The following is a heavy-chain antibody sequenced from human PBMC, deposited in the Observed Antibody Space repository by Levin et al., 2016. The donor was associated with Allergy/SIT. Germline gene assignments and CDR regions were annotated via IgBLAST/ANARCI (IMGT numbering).Heavy chain of an antibody. CDR1: GYTFTSYY. V-gene: IGHV1-46*01. CDR3: AREGGYSGSYYYYGMDV. CDR2: INPSGGST. D-gene: IGHD1-26*01. J-gene: IGHJ6*02. Sequence: ASVKVSCKASGYTFTSYYMHWVRQAPGQGLEWMGIINPSGGSTSYAQKFQGRVTMTRDTSTSTVYMELSSLRSEDTAVYYCAREGGYSGSYYYYGMDVWGQGTTVTVSS.